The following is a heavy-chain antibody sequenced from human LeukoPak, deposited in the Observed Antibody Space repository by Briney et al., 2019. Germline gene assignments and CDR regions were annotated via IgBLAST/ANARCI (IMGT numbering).Heavy chain of an antibody. CDR1: GFTFSSYW. CDR2: IKQDGSEK. V-gene: IGHV3-7*05. CDR3: ARDLAADKRAMDV. Sequence: GGSLRLSCAASGFTFSSYWMSWVRQAPGKGLEWVANIKQDGSEKYYVDSVKGRFTISRDNAKNSLYLQMNSLRAEDTAVYYCARDLAADKRAMDVWGQGTTVTVSS. J-gene: IGHJ6*02. D-gene: IGHD6-13*01.